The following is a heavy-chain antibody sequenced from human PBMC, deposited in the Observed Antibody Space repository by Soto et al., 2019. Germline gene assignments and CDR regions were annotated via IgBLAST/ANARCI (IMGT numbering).Heavy chain of an antibody. CDR2: ISAYNGNT. V-gene: IGHV1-18*01. Sequence: QVQLVQSGAEVKKPGASVKVSCKASGYTFTSYGISWVRQAPGQGLEWMGWISAYNGNTNYAQKLQGRVTMTTDTSTSTAYMELRSLRSDDTAVSYCARDRDYYGSGSYYMDWFDPWGQGTLVTVSS. CDR1: GYTFTSYG. D-gene: IGHD3-10*01. J-gene: IGHJ5*02. CDR3: ARDRDYYGSGSYYMDWFDP.